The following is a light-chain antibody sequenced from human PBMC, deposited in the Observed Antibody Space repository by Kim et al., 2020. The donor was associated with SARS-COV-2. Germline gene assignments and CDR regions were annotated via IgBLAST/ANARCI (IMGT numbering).Light chain of an antibody. CDR3: SSYAGSRGV. CDR1: SSDVGGYNY. Sequence: PGQAGTLSRTGTSSDVGGYNYVSWYQQAPGKAPKLMIYEVSKRPSGVPDRFSGSKSGNTASLTVSGLQAEDEADYYCSSYAGSRGVFGGGTQLTVL. CDR2: EVS. J-gene: IGLJ2*01. V-gene: IGLV2-8*01.